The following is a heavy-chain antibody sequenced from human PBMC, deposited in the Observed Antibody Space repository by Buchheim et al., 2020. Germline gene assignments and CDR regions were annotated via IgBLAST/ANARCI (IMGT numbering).Heavy chain of an antibody. CDR3: ARWFYYDSSGYFLGFVDY. V-gene: IGHV1-46*01. D-gene: IGHD3-22*01. CDR2: INPSGGST. Sequence: QVHLVQSGAEVKKPGASVRVSCKASGYTFTSNYMHWVRQAPGQGLEWIGIINPSGGSTSIAPQFQDRVTLTRATSTSTVYMELSSLRSEDTAIYYCARWFYYDSSGYFLGFVDYWGQGTL. J-gene: IGHJ4*02. CDR1: GYTFTSNY.